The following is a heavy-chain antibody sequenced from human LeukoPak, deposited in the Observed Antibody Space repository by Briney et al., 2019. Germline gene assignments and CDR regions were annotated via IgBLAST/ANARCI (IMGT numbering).Heavy chain of an antibody. CDR3: ARATYSHTTWHY. D-gene: IGHD1-26*01. CDR1: GFRFSDYW. Sequence: PGGSLRLSCAASGFRFSDYWMSWVRQAPGKGLEWVASINPDGSVGKYVDSVEGRFTISRDNAKNSLYPQMNTLRAEDTALYYCARATYSHTTWHYWGQGTLVTVSS. CDR2: INPDGSVG. V-gene: IGHV3-7*01. J-gene: IGHJ4*02.